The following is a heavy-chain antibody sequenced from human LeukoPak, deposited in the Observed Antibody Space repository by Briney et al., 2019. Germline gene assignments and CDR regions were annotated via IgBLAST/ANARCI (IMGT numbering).Heavy chain of an antibody. CDR3: ARDGRGYPGGY. CDR1: GFTFSSHA. Sequence: GGSLRLSCAASGFTFSSHATHWVRQAPGKGLEWVAVISNDGSSKYYAASVKGRFTISRDNYKNTLYLQMNSLRAEDTALYYCARDGRGYPGGYWGQGTLVSVSS. D-gene: IGHD5-12*01. CDR2: ISNDGSSK. V-gene: IGHV3-30*04. J-gene: IGHJ4*02.